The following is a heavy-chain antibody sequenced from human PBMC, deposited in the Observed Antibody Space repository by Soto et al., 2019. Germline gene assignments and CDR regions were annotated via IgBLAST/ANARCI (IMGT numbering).Heavy chain of an antibody. J-gene: IGHJ4*02. V-gene: IGHV4-39*01. D-gene: IGHD6-19*01. Sequence: QLQLQESGPGLVKPSETLSLTCTVSGGSISSSSYYWGWIRQPPGKGLEWIGSIYYSGSTYYNPSLKIRFTISVDTSKNQFSLKLSSVTAADTAVYYCASSIAVAAPAVYYFDYWGQGTLVTVSS. CDR1: GGSISSSSYY. CDR2: IYYSGST. CDR3: ASSIAVAAPAVYYFDY.